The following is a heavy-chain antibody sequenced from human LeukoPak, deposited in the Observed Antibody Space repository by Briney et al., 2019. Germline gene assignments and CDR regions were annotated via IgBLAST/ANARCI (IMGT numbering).Heavy chain of an antibody. CDR3: ARDKVVTIFGVVIIKDNWFDP. CDR2: ISAYNGNT. V-gene: IGHV1-18*01. Sequence: ASVKVSCKASGYTFTSYGISWVRQAPGQGLERMGWISAYNGNTNYAQKLQGRVTMTTDTSTSTAYMELRSLRSDDTAVYYCARDKVVTIFGVVIIKDNWFDPWGQEPWSPSPQ. CDR1: GYTFTSYG. J-gene: IGHJ5*02. D-gene: IGHD3-3*01.